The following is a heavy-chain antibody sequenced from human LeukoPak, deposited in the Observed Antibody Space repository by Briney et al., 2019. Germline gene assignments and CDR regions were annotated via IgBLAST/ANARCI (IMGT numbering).Heavy chain of an antibody. V-gene: IGHV3-30*02. CDR3: AKDQPSGYCSGGSCFLFDY. J-gene: IGHJ4*02. CDR2: IRYDGSNK. D-gene: IGHD2-15*01. CDR1: GFTFSSYG. Sequence: GGSLRLSCAASGFTFSSYGMHWVRQAPGKGLEWVAFIRYDGSNKYYTDSVKGRFTISRDNSKNTLYLQMNSLRADDTAVYYCAKDQPSGYCSGGSCFLFDYWGQGTLVTVSS.